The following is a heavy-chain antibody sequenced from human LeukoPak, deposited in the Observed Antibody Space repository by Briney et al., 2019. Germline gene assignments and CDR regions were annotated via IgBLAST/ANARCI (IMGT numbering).Heavy chain of an antibody. J-gene: IGHJ4*02. CDR2: IYYSGST. CDR1: GGSISSSSYY. CDR3: ARHWWEPVVPAAIDY. Sequence: SETLSLTCTVSGGSISSSSYYWGWIRQPPGKGLEWIGSIYYSGSTYYNPSLKSQVTISVDTSKNQFSLKLSSVTAADTAVYYCARHWWEPVVPAAIDYWGQGTLVTVSS. V-gene: IGHV4-39*01. D-gene: IGHD2-2*01.